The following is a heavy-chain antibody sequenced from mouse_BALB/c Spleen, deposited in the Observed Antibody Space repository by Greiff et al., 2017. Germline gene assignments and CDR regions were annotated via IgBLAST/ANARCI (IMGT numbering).Heavy chain of an antibody. D-gene: IGHD2-1*01. V-gene: IGHV5-17*02. CDR1: GFTFSSYG. CDR2: ISSGSSTT. Sequence: EVKLVESGGGLVQPGGSRKLSCAASGFTFSSYGMHWVRQAPEKGLEWVAYISSGSSTTYYADTVKGRFTISRDNPKNTLFLQMTSLRSEDTAMYYCARPPYGSYAMDYWGQGTSVTVSS. J-gene: IGHJ4*01. CDR3: ARPPYGSYAMDY.